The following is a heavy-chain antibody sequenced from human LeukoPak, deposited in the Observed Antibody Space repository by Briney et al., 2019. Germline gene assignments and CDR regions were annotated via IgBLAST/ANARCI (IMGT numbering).Heavy chain of an antibody. CDR2: IIPILGIA. CDR1: GGTFSSYA. J-gene: IGHJ4*02. D-gene: IGHD5-18*01. Sequence: TSVKVSCKASGGTFSSYAISWVRQAPGQGLEWMGRIIPILGIANYAQKFQGRVTITADKSTSTAYMELSSLRSDDTAVYYCVRDLVDTAMWEFDYWGQGTLVTVSS. CDR3: VRDLVDTAMWEFDY. V-gene: IGHV1-69*04.